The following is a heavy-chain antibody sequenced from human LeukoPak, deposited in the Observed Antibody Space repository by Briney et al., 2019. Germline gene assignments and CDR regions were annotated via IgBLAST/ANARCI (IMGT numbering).Heavy chain of an antibody. D-gene: IGHD6-6*01. J-gene: IGHJ4*02. Sequence: GGSLRLSCAATGFTFSSYAMSWVRQAPGKGLEWVSAISGSGGSTYYADSVKGRFTISRDNSKNTLYLQMNSLRAEDTAVYYCAKGTEYSSSSVYFDYWGQGTLVTVSS. CDR2: ISGSGGST. CDR3: AKGTEYSSSSVYFDY. CDR1: GFTFSSYA. V-gene: IGHV3-23*01.